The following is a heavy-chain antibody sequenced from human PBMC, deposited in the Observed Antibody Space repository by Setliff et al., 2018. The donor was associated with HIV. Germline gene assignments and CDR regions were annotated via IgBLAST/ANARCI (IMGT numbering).Heavy chain of an antibody. Sequence: ASVKVSCKASGYTFTSYGISWVRQAPGQGLEWVGWISVYSGNTNYAQKLQGRVTLTTDTSTSTAYMELRSLRFDDTAVYYCARVRYCSGGSCYGGEYWFDPWGQGTLVTVSS. CDR2: ISVYSGNT. V-gene: IGHV1-18*01. CDR1: GYTFTSYG. J-gene: IGHJ5*02. D-gene: IGHD2-15*01. CDR3: ARVRYCSGGSCYGGEYWFDP.